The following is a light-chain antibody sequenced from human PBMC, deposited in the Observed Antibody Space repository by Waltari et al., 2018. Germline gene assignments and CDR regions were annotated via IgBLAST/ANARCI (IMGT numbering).Light chain of an antibody. V-gene: IGKV4-1*01. Sequence: DIVMTQSPDSLAVSLGERATINCKSSQSVLYSSNNKNYLAWYQQKPGQPPKLLIYWASTRESGVPDRFSGSGSETDFTLTVSSLHAEDVAVYYCQQYYSTPTFGQGTKVEIK. J-gene: IGKJ2*01. CDR1: QSVLYSSNNKNY. CDR3: QQYYSTPT. CDR2: WAS.